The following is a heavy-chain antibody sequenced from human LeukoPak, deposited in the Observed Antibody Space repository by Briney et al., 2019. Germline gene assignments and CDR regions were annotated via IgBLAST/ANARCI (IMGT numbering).Heavy chain of an antibody. CDR2: INFNSGGT. J-gene: IGHJ3*02. Sequence: ASVKVSCKASGYTFTDYYMNWVRQAPGQGLEWMGRINFNSGGTNYAQEFQGRVTMTRDTSISTAYMELSRLRSDDTAVYYCARLRRDTSDAFDMWGQGIMVTVSS. CDR1: GYTFTDYY. V-gene: IGHV1-2*06. D-gene: IGHD5-18*01. CDR3: ARLRRDTSDAFDM.